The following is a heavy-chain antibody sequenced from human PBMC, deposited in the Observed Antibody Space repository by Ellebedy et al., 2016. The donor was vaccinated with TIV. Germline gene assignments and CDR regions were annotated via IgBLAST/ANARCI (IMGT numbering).Heavy chain of an antibody. J-gene: IGHJ3*01. V-gene: IGHV3-23*01. CDR1: GFTFSAFA. CDR2: MHGSGRGI. Sequence: GESLKISCEASGFTFSAFAMGWVRQTPGKGLEWVSGMHGSGRGISYSESVKGRFILSRDNSKNILYLQMNSLRAEDTAIYYCAKDQVAGDGRWVFDSWGQGTVVTVSS. D-gene: IGHD5-24*01. CDR3: AKDQVAGDGRWVFDS.